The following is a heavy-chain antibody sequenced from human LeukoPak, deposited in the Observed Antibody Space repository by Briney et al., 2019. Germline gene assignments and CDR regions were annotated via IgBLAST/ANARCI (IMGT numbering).Heavy chain of an antibody. J-gene: IGHJ3*02. CDR1: GGSISSYY. V-gene: IGHV4-4*07. D-gene: IGHD2-15*01. Sequence: PSETLSLTCTVSGGSISSYYWSWIRQPAGKGLEWIGRIYTSGSTYYNPSLKSRVTISVDRSKNQFSLKLSSVTAADTAVYYCARGRSPGAFDIWGQGTMITVSS. CDR2: IYTSGST. CDR3: ARGRSPGAFDI.